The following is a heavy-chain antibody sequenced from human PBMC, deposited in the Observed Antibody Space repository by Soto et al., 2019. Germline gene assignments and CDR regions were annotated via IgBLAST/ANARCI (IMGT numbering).Heavy chain of an antibody. V-gene: IGHV4-34*01. Sequence: PSETLSLTCAVYGGSFSGYYWSWIRQPPGKGLEWIGEINHSGSTNYNPSLKSRVTISVDTSKNQFSLKVSSVTAADTAVYYCAKTALGWLDPWGQGTLVTVSS. D-gene: IGHD2-21*02. J-gene: IGHJ5*02. CDR2: INHSGST. CDR1: GGSFSGYY. CDR3: AKTALGWLDP.